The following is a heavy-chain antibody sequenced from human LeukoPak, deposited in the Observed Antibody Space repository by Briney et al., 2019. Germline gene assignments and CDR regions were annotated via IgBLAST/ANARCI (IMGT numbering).Heavy chain of an antibody. CDR1: GFAFSSQA. V-gene: IGHV3-23*01. D-gene: IGHD6-19*01. J-gene: IGHJ4*02. CDR2: ISDSGGIT. CDR3: AKDARRTSGWYFFDY. Sequence: GGSLRLSRAASGFAFSSQAMGWVRQAPGKGLEWVSVISDSGGITYYADSVKGRFTISRDNSKNTLFLQMNSLRAEDTAVYFCAKDARRTSGWYFFDYWGQGTLVTVSS.